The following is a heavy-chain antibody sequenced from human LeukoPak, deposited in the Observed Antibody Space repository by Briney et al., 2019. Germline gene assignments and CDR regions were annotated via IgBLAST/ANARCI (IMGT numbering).Heavy chain of an antibody. CDR2: IIPILGIA. V-gene: IGHV1-69*02. D-gene: IGHD3-9*01. J-gene: IGHJ6*03. Sequence: SVKVSCKASGGTFSSYTISWVRQAPGQGLEWMGRIIPILGIANNAQKFQGRVTITADKSTSTAYMELSSLRSEDTAVYYCARGLYYDILTGYSPYYYYYMDVWGKGTTVTVSS. CDR3: ARGLYYDILTGYSPYYYYYMDV. CDR1: GGTFSSYT.